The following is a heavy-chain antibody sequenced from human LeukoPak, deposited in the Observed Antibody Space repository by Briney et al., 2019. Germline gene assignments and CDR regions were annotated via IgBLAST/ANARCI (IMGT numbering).Heavy chain of an antibody. D-gene: IGHD6-13*01. CDR1: GFTFSRHA. V-gene: IGHV3-30*18. Sequence: QTGGSLRPSCAASGFTFSRHAMHWVRQTPGKGLEWVAVISSDGRDKHYADSVKGRFTISRDNSRNTLYLQMNSLRPEDTAVYYCAKDAAIAAASYYFDYWGQGTLVTVSS. CDR2: ISSDGRDK. J-gene: IGHJ4*02. CDR3: AKDAAIAAASYYFDY.